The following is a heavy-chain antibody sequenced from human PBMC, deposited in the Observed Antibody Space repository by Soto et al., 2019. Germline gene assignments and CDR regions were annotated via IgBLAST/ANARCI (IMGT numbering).Heavy chain of an antibody. J-gene: IGHJ6*02. CDR3: AANPLTGTYGDYVRYYGMDV. CDR2: ITPSGGGT. Sequence: EVQLLESGGGLEQPGGSLSLSCAASGFTFNTYAMIWVRQAPGRGLEWVSSITPSGGGTYHASSVKGRFTISRDNSKNTVYLQMNSLRAEDTAVYYCAANPLTGTYGDYVRYYGMDVWGRGSTVTVSS. CDR1: GFTFNTYA. D-gene: IGHD4-17*01. V-gene: IGHV3-23*01.